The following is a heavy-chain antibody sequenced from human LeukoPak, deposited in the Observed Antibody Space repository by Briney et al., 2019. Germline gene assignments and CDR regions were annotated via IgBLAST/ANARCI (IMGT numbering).Heavy chain of an antibody. CDR2: ISGSGGST. D-gene: IGHD6-13*01. CDR3: AKGQAAAGLTLFDY. CDR1: GFTFSSYA. V-gene: IGHV3-23*01. J-gene: IGHJ4*02. Sequence: GGSLRLSCAASGFTFSSYAMSWVRQAPGKGLEWVSAISGSGGSTYYTDSVKGRFTISRDNSKSTLYLQMNSLRAEDTAVYYCAKGQAAAGLTLFDYWGQGTLVTVSS.